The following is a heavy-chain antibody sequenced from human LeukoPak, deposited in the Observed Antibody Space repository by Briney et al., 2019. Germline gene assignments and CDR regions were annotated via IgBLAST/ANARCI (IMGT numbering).Heavy chain of an antibody. J-gene: IGHJ5*02. CDR2: INPNSGNT. Sequence: ASVKVSCKVSGYTLTELSMHWVRQVTGQGLEWMGWINPNSGNTGYTQKFQGRVTMTRNTSLSTAYMELTSLKSEDTAVYYCARSLGTYWGKDFLNWFDPWGQGTLVTVSS. D-gene: IGHD3-16*01. CDR3: ARSLGTYWGKDFLNWFDP. V-gene: IGHV1-8*01. CDR1: GYTLTELS.